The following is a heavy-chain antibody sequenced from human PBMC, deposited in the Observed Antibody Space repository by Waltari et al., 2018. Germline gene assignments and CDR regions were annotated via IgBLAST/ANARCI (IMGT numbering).Heavy chain of an antibody. D-gene: IGHD1-26*01. V-gene: IGHV4-39*01. J-gene: IGHJ5*02. CDR2: IYYTGKT. CDR1: GGSISTINYN. CDR3: ARTYSGDYEFWFDP. Sequence: QLQLHESGPGLVTSSATLSLSCTVSGGSISTINYNWGWIRQAPGKGLEWIGSIYYTGKTYYNPSLKSRVTISVDTSKNQFSLRLTSVTAADTALYYCARTYSGDYEFWFDPWGQGTLVSVSS.